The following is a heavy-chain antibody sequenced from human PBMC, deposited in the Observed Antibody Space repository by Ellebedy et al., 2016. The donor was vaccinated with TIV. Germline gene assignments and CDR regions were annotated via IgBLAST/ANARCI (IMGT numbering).Heavy chain of an antibody. D-gene: IGHD1-1*01. CDR3: TARIQLDRGNNWFDP. Sequence: GESLKISXAASGFTFSDYAMTWVRQAPGKGLEWVSSISYTGSKTYYAESVQGRFTISRDNSKSTVSLQMDSLRADDAAVYYCTARIQLDRGNNWFDPWGQGALVTVPS. V-gene: IGHV3-23*01. J-gene: IGHJ5*02. CDR1: GFTFSDYA. CDR2: ISYTGSKT.